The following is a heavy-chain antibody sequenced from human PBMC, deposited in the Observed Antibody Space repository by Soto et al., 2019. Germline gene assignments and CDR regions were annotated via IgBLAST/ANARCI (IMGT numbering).Heavy chain of an antibody. J-gene: IGHJ6*02. CDR3: ARETITMVRGARYYYYGMDV. Sequence: GGSLRLSCAASGFTFSSYGMHWVRQAPGKGLEWVAVIWYDGSNKYYADSVKGRFTISRDNSKNTLYLQMNSLRAEDTAVYYCARETITMVRGARYYYYGMDVWGQGTTVTVSS. CDR2: IWYDGSNK. D-gene: IGHD3-10*01. CDR1: GFTFSSYG. V-gene: IGHV3-33*01.